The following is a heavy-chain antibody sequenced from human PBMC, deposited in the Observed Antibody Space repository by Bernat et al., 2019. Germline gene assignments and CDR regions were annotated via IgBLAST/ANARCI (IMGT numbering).Heavy chain of an antibody. CDR3: ARLYSQNWSEYYFDY. D-gene: IGHD1-1*01. J-gene: IGHJ4*02. CDR1: GDSINYYY. Sequence: QVQLQESGPGLLKPSETLSLTCTVSGDSINYYYWSWIRQPAGKGLEWIGRSYASGSTNYNPSLKSRVTMSIDTSNNQCSLNIWSVTSADTAVYYCARLYSQNWSEYYFDYWGQGILVTVSP. CDR2: SYASGST. V-gene: IGHV4-4*07.